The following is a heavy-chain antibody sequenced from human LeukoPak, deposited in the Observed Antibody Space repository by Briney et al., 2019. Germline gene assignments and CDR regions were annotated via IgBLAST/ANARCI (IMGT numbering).Heavy chain of an antibody. V-gene: IGHV3-30*04. Sequence: PGGSLRLSCAASGFTFTKYAMHWVRQAPGKGLQWVAVISYDGSNKYYADSVKGRFTISRDNSKNTLYLQMNSLRAEDTAVYYCARGGNSAMAFDYWGQGTLVTVSS. CDR1: GFTFTKYA. CDR2: ISYDGSNK. J-gene: IGHJ4*02. CDR3: ARGGNSAMAFDY. D-gene: IGHD5-18*01.